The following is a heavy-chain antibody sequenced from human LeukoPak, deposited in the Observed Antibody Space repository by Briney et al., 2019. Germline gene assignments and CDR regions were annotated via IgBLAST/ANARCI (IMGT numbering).Heavy chain of an antibody. Sequence: PGGSLRLSCAASGFTFSSYGMHWVRQAPWKGLEWVANIKFGGSERYVVDSVKGRFTISRDDAKNSLYLHMNSLRAEDTAVYYCAEGTVAASVYWGQGTLVTVSS. CDR1: GFTFSSYG. CDR3: AEGTVAASVY. V-gene: IGHV3-7*01. J-gene: IGHJ4*02. D-gene: IGHD6-13*01. CDR2: IKFGGSER.